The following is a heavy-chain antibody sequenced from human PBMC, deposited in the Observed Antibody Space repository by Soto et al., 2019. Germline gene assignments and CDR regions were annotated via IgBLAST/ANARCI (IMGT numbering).Heavy chain of an antibody. D-gene: IGHD5-18*01. CDR3: ARVGHNDGYFDFDY. Sequence: SETLSLTCAVSGGSISNSNWWSWVRQPPGKGLEWIGNIYHSGSTNYNPSLKSRVTISIDKSNNQFSLKLSSVTAADTSVYYRARVGHNDGYFDFDYWGQGTLGTVSS. J-gene: IGHJ4*02. V-gene: IGHV4-4*02. CDR1: GGSISNSNW. CDR2: IYHSGST.